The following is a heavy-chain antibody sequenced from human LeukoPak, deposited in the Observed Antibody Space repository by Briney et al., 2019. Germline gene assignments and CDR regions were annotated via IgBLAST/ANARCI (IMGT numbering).Heavy chain of an antibody. Sequence: SVTVSCKASGGTFSSYAISWVRQAPGQGLEWMGGIIPIFGTANYAQKFQGRVTITADESTSTAYMELSNLRSEDTAVYYCAAAGSSGWTDFDYWGQGTLVTVSS. CDR2: IIPIFGTA. V-gene: IGHV1-69*13. CDR1: GGTFSSYA. J-gene: IGHJ4*02. D-gene: IGHD6-19*01. CDR3: AAAGSSGWTDFDY.